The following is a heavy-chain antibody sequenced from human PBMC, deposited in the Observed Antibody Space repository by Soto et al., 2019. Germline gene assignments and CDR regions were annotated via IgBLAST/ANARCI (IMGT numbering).Heavy chain of an antibody. Sequence: QVQLQQWDTGLLKPSETLSLTCAVYGGSFSGFYWSWIRQPPGKGLEWIGEITHSGRTNYSPSLTSRATMSIDTSNNHFSLRLTSVTAADTAVYYCARDFQHWGQGTLVTVSS. V-gene: IGHV4-34*01. CDR3: ARDFQH. CDR2: ITHSGRT. CDR1: GGSFSGFY. J-gene: IGHJ1*01.